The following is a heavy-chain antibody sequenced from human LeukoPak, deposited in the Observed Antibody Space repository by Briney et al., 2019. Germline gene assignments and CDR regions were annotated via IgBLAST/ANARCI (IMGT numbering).Heavy chain of an antibody. D-gene: IGHD3-16*01. J-gene: IGHJ4*02. Sequence: GGSLRLSCAASGFTFSSYWMSWVRQAPGKGLEWEANIKQDGSEKDYVDSVKGRFTISRDNARKLLFLQMNSLRAEDTALYYCARDGYGLGIYYDRFDSWGQGTPVTVSS. CDR2: IKQDGSEK. CDR3: ARDGYGLGIYYDRFDS. CDR1: GFTFSSYW. V-gene: IGHV3-7*01.